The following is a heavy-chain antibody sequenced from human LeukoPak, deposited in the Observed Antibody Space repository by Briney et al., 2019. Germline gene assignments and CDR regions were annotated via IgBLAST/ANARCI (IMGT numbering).Heavy chain of an antibody. D-gene: IGHD6-19*01. CDR1: GYTFTGYY. CDR3: ARGDSSGWYLY. V-gene: IGHV1-18*04. Sequence: ASVKVSCKASGYTFTGYYMHWVRQAPGQGLEWMGWISAYNGNTNYAQKLQGRVTMTTDTSTSTAYMELRSLRSDDTAVYYCARGDSSGWYLYWGQGTLVTVSS. J-gene: IGHJ4*02. CDR2: ISAYNGNT.